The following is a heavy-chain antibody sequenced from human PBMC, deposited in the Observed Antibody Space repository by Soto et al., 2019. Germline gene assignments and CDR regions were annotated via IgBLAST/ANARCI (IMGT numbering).Heavy chain of an antibody. J-gene: IGHJ4*02. V-gene: IGHV1-69*13. CDR2: IIPIFGTA. CDR3: ARVPYYDYVWGSYRLYYFDY. Sequence: SVKVSCKASGCTFSSYAISWVRQAPGQGLEWMGGIIPIFGTANYAQKFQGRVTITADESTSTAYMELSSLRSEGTAVYYCARVPYYDYVWGSYRLYYFDYWGQGTLVTVSS. CDR1: GCTFSSYA. D-gene: IGHD3-16*02.